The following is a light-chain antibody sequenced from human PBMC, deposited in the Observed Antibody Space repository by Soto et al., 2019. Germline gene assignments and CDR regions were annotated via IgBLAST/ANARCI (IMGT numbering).Light chain of an antibody. J-gene: IGKJ1*01. CDR3: QQYGSSPWT. CDR1: QSVSSSY. Sequence: EIVLTQSPGTLSLSPGERATLSCRASQSVSSSYLAWYHQNPGQAPRLLIYGASSRATGIPDRFSGSGYGTDFTLTISRLEPEDFAVYYCQQYGSSPWTFGQGTKVEIK. V-gene: IGKV3-20*01. CDR2: GAS.